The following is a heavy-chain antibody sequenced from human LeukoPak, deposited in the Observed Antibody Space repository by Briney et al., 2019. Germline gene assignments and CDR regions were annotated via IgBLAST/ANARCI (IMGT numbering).Heavy chain of an antibody. J-gene: IGHJ4*02. CDR3: ARVSRQCNYGSNYFDY. D-gene: IGHD3-10*01. CDR2: INPSGGST. V-gene: IGHV1-46*01. CDR1: GYIFTSYY. Sequence: ASVKVSCKASGYIFTSYYMHWVRQAPGQGLEWMGIINPSGGSTSYAQKFQGRVTMTRDTSTSTIYMELSSLRSEDTAVYYCARVSRQCNYGSNYFDYWGQGTLVTVSS.